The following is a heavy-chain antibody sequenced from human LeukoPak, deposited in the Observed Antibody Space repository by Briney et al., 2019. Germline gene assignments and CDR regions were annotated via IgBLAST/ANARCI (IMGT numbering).Heavy chain of an antibody. J-gene: IGHJ4*02. CDR1: VFTFSSHW. CDR2: IDKDGSST. Sequence: GGSLRLSCAASVFTFSSHWMHWVRQAPGTGLVWVSRIDKDGSSTIYADSVRGRFTISRDNAKNTLYLQMNSLRAEDSAVYYCARDSWTQRWIHFDYWSQGTLVTVSS. D-gene: IGHD5-18*01. CDR3: ARDSWTQRWIHFDY. V-gene: IGHV3-74*01.